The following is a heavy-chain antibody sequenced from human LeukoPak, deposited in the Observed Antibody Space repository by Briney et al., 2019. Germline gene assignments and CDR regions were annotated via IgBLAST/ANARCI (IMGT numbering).Heavy chain of an antibody. J-gene: IGHJ5*02. CDR2: INHSGST. D-gene: IGHD3-22*01. CDR3: ARAGMYYYDSSGYYFWFDP. Sequence: PSETLSLTCAVYGGSFSGYYWSWIRQPPGKGLEWIGEINHSGSTNYNPSLKSRVTISVDTSKNQFSLKLSSVTAADTAVYYCARAGMYYYDSSGYYFWFDPWGQGTLVTVSS. CDR1: GGSFSGYY. V-gene: IGHV4-34*01.